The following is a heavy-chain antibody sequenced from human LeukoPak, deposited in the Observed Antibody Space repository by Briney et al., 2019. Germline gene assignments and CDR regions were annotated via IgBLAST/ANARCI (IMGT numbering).Heavy chain of an antibody. V-gene: IGHV1-18*01. D-gene: IGHD2-8*01. CDR3: ARVVGYYTNGVCRSEY. J-gene: IGHJ4*02. Sequence: GASVNVSFKASGYTFTNYGISWVRQAPGQGHEWMGWISTYNGNTNYEQKIQGRVTMTTDTSTSTAYMELRSLRSDDAAVYYCARVVGYYTNGVCRSEYWGQGTLVTVSS. CDR2: ISTYNGNT. CDR1: GYTFTNYG.